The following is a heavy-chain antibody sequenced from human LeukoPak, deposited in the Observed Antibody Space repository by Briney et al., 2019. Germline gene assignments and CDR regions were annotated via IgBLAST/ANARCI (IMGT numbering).Heavy chain of an antibody. Sequence: SVKVSCKASGGTFSSYAISWVRQAPGQGLEWMGGIIPIFGTANYAQKFQGRVTITADESTSTAYMELSSLRSEDTAVYYCASEWGGDYGDYYGMDVWGQGTTVTVSS. CDR1: GGTFSSYA. D-gene: IGHD4-17*01. CDR3: ASEWGGDYGDYYGMDV. J-gene: IGHJ6*02. CDR2: IIPIFGTA. V-gene: IGHV1-69*13.